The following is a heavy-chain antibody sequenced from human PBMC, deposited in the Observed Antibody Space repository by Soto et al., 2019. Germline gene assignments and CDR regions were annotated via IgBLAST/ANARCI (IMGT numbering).Heavy chain of an antibody. CDR1: GGTFSSYA. V-gene: IGHV1-69*06. CDR2: IIPIFGTA. CDR3: ATTTTDNYYDSSGNLDY. J-gene: IGHJ4*02. Sequence: GASVKVSCKASGGTFSSYAISWVRQAPGQGLEWMGGIIPIFGTAIYAQKFQGRVTMTEDTSTDTAYMELSSLRSEDTAVYYCATTTTDNYYDSSGNLDYWGQGTLVTVSS. D-gene: IGHD3-22*01.